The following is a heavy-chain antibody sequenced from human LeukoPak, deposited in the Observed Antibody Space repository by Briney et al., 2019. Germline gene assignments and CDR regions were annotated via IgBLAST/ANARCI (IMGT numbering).Heavy chain of an antibody. CDR2: IYYSGST. J-gene: IGHJ5*02. D-gene: IGHD6-13*01. CDR3: ARQEQQLIYNWFDP. V-gene: IGHV4-59*01. Sequence: SETLSLTCTVSSGSISSYYWSWIRQPPGKGLEWIGYIYYSGSTNYNPSLKSRVTMSVDTSNNQFSLRLTSVTAADTAVYYCARQEQQLIYNWFDPWGQGTLVTVSS. CDR1: SGSISSYY.